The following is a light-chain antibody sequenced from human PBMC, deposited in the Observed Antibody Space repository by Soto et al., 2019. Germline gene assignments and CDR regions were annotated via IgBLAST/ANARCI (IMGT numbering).Light chain of an antibody. V-gene: IGKV3-20*01. CDR3: QHYGDSPRT. J-gene: IGKJ1*01. CDR1: QSVSSSY. Sequence: EIVLTQSPGTLSLSPGGRATLSCRASQSVSSSYLAWYQQKPGQAPRLLIYGASSRATGIPDRFSGSGSGTDFTLTISRLEPEDFAVYYCQHYGDSPRTFGQGTKVDIK. CDR2: GAS.